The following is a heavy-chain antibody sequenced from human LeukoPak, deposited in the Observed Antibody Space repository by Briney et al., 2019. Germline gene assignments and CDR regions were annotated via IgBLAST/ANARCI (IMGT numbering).Heavy chain of an antibody. V-gene: IGHV3-23*01. Sequence: GSLRLSCAASGFTFSSYAMSWVRQAPGKGLEWVSAISGSGGSTYYADSVKGRFTISRDNSKNTLYLQMNSLRAEDTAVYYCAKTHPITMIVVVITPFDYWGQGTLVTVSS. CDR1: GFTFSSYA. J-gene: IGHJ4*02. D-gene: IGHD3-22*01. CDR2: ISGSGGST. CDR3: AKTHPITMIVVVITPFDY.